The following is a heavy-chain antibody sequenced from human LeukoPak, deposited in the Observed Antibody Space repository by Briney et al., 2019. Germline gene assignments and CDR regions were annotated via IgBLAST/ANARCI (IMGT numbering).Heavy chain of an antibody. D-gene: IGHD3-10*01. V-gene: IGHV3-33*01. J-gene: IGHJ3*02. CDR2: IWYDASNK. CDR1: GFTFSNYG. CDR3: ARAGEGFDT. Sequence: GRFLRLSCAASGFTFSNYGMHWVRQAPGKGLEWVAVIWYDASNKYYGDSVKGRFTISRDNSKNTLYLQMSSLRAEDTAIYYCARAGEGFDTWGQGTKVTVSS.